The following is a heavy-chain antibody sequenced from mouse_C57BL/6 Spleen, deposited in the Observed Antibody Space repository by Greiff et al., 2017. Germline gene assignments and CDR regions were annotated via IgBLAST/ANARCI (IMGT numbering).Heavy chain of an antibody. J-gene: IGHJ4*01. CDR3: TSYGGSYVGDAMDY. CDR2: IYPGSGST. V-gene: IGHV1-55*01. CDR1: GYTFTSYW. D-gene: IGHD1-1*01. Sequence: QVQLQQPGAELVKPGASVKMSCKASGYTFTSYWITWVKQRPGQGLEWIGDIYPGSGSTNYNEKFKSKATLTVDTSSSTAYMQLSSLTTEDSAVYYCTSYGGSYVGDAMDYWGQGTSVTVSS.